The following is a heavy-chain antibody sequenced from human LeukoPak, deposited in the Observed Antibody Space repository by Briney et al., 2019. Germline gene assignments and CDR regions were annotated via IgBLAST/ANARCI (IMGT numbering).Heavy chain of an antibody. V-gene: IGHV4-59*08. CDR1: GSSISSLY. CDR2: IYYTGST. CDR3: ARHRAYSSSSPFDY. D-gene: IGHD6-6*01. Sequence: SETLSLTCSVSGSSISSLYWSWIRQAPGKGLEWIGYIYYTGSTNYNPSLKSRVTIFVDTSKNKFSLRLSSVTAADTAVYYCARHRAYSSSSPFDYWGQGTLVTVSS. J-gene: IGHJ4*02.